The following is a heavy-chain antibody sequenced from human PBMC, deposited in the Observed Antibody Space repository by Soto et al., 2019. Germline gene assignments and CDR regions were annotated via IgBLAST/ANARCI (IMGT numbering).Heavy chain of an antibody. Sequence: SVNVSCKASGGTFSSYTISWLRQAPGQGLEWMGRIIPILGIANYAQKFQGRVTITADKSTSTAYMELSSLRSEDTAVYYCARVNCSGGSCYSSGYYYYYMDVWGKGTTVTVSS. CDR1: GGTFSSYT. J-gene: IGHJ6*03. CDR3: ARVNCSGGSCYSSGYYYYYMDV. V-gene: IGHV1-69*02. CDR2: IIPILGIA. D-gene: IGHD2-15*01.